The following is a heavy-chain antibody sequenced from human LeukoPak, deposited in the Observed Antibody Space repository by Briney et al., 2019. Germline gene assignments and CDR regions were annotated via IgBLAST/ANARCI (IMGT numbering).Heavy chain of an antibody. D-gene: IGHD2-15*01. V-gene: IGHV3-23*01. CDR3: AKSGYCSGGSCYSCLYYFDY. CDR2: IDGGGGST. Sequence: PGGSLRLSCAASGFTFSNFVMSWDRQAPGKGLEWVSYIDGGGGSTNYADSVKGRFTISRDNSKNTLYLQMNSLRAEDTAVYYCAKSGYCSGGSCYSCLYYFDYWGQGTLVTVSS. CDR1: GFTFSNFV. J-gene: IGHJ4*02.